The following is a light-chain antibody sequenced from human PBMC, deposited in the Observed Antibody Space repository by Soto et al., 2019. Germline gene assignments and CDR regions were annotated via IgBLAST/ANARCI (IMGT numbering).Light chain of an antibody. CDR2: EVS. V-gene: IGLV2-18*02. CDR3: NSYTSSDTYV. Sequence: QSALTQPPSVSWSPGQSVTISCTGTSSDVGSYNRVAWYQQPPGTAPKLMIYEVSNRPSGVPDRFSGSKSGNTASLTISGLQAEDEADYYCNSYTSSDTYVFGTGTKVTVL. J-gene: IGLJ1*01. CDR1: SSDVGSYNR.